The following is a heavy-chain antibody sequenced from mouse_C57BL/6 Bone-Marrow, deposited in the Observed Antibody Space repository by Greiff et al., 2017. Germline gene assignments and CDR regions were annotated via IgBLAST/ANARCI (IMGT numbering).Heavy chain of an antibody. D-gene: IGHD2-2*01. CDR1: GYAFSSYW. Sequence: QVQLQQSGAELVKPGASVKISCKASGYAFSSYWMNWVKQRPGKGLEWIGQIYPGDGDTNYNGKFKGKATLTADKSSSTAYMQHSSLTSEDSAVYFCAREGYDSRAMDYWGQGTSVTVSS. CDR2: IYPGDGDT. CDR3: AREGYDSRAMDY. V-gene: IGHV1-80*01. J-gene: IGHJ4*01.